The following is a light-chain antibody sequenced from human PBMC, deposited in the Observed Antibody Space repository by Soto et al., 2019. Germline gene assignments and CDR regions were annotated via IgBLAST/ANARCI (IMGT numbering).Light chain of an antibody. J-gene: IGKJ1*01. CDR3: QQRSNSA. V-gene: IGKV3-15*01. CDR2: GAS. CDR1: QGVTTN. Sequence: ELVMTQSPATLFVSPGDRAIISCRAGQGVTTNFVWYPQKSGRAPRLLIYGASTRATGIPARFSGGGSGTEFTLTISSMQSEDFAVYYCQQRSNSAFGQGTKVDI.